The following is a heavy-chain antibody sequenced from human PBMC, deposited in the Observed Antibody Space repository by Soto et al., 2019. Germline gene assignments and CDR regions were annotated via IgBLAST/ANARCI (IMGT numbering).Heavy chain of an antibody. J-gene: IGHJ4*02. CDR1: GDTFNFYS. CDR3: ATSYGSGYRAFDY. Sequence: QVQLVQSGAEVKGPGSSVKVSCKASGDTFNFYSINWVRQAPGLGLEWMGRVNPILSMSNFAQRFQGRVTXPXDXPTRPADMELSGLGSEDTATYYCATSYGSGYRAFDYWGQGALVTVSS. V-gene: IGHV1-69*04. CDR2: VNPILSMS. D-gene: IGHD3-10*01.